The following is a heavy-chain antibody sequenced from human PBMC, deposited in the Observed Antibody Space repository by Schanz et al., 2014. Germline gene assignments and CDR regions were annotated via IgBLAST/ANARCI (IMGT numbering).Heavy chain of an antibody. CDR1: GFGFDDYA. D-gene: IGHD2-2*01. CDR3: ASSRTRYCSSTSCVPGAFDF. CDR2: ITRQGTT. Sequence: EVHLLESGGGLVQPGGSLRLSCAASGFGFDDYAMNWVRQAPGRGLEWVSGITRQGTTYYGDFVRGRFSISRDLSSNALYLQMNSLRVDDTAVYYCASSRTRYCSSTSCVPGAFDFWGQGTLVTVSS. J-gene: IGHJ3*01. V-gene: IGHV3-23*01.